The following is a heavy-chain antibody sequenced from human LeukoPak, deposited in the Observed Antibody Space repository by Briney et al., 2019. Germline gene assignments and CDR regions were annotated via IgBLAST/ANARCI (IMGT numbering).Heavy chain of an antibody. J-gene: IGHJ4*02. D-gene: IGHD3-22*01. V-gene: IGHV4-34*01. CDR2: INHSGST. Sequence: SSETLSLTCAAYGVTFSSYCWSWIRQPPGKGLEWIGEINHSGSTNYNAYIKSRVTISVDTSKNQYSLKLNSVTAADTAVYYCVIGYYYHYWGQGTLVTVSS. CDR3: VIGYYYHY. CDR1: GVTFSSYC.